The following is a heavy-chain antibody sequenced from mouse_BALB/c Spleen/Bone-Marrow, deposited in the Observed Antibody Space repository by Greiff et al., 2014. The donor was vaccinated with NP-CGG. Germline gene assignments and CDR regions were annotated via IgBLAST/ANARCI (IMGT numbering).Heavy chain of an antibody. CDR3: ARGLYYHGSSSNFDY. D-gene: IGHD1-1*01. CDR1: GYTFTSYT. Sequence: QVQLQQSGAELARPGASVKMSCKASGYTFTSYTMHWVKQRPGQGLEWIGYINPSSGYTNYNQKFKDKATLTADKSSSTAYMQLSSLTSEDSAVYYCARGLYYHGSSSNFDYWGQGTTLTVSS. CDR2: INPSSGYT. J-gene: IGHJ2*01. V-gene: IGHV1-4*01.